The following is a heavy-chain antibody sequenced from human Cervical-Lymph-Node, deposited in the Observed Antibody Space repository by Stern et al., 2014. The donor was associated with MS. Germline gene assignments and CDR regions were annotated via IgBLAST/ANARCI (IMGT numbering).Heavy chain of an antibody. CDR2: ITWNSGSI. D-gene: IGHD3-22*01. CDR3: AKQILSDSSGYYLDAFDI. CDR1: GFTFDDYA. Sequence: EVQLVQSGGGLVQPGGSLRLSCAASGFTFDDYAMHWVRQAPGKGLEWVSSITWNSGSIGYADSMKGRFTISRDNAKNSLYLQMNSLRAEDTALYYCAKQILSDSSGYYLDAFDIWGQGTMVTVSS. V-gene: IGHV3-9*01. J-gene: IGHJ3*02.